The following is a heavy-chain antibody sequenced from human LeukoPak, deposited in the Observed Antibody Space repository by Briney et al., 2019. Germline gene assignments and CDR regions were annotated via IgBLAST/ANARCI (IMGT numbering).Heavy chain of an antibody. D-gene: IGHD3-22*01. V-gene: IGHV3-21*01. CDR3: ARGGHNYYDSSGYRYYFDY. J-gene: IGHJ4*02. CDR1: GFTFSSYS. CDR2: ISSSSSYI. Sequence: GGSLRLSCAASGFTFSSYSMNWVRQAPGKGLEWVSSISSSSSYICYTDSVKGRFTISRDNAKNSLYLQVNSLRAEDTAVYYCARGGHNYYDSSGYRYYFDYWGQGTLVPVSS.